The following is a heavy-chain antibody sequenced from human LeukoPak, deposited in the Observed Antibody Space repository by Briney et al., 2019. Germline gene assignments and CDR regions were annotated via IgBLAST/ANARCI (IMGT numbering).Heavy chain of an antibody. CDR2: ISAYNGNT. CDR3: ARDRLDDFWSGYHQDFDY. Sequence: ASVKVSCKASGYTFTSYGISWVRQAPGQGLEWMGWISAYNGNTNYAQKLQGRVTMTTDTSTSTACMELRSLRSDDTAVYYCARDRLDDFWSGYHQDFDYWGQGTLVTVSS. D-gene: IGHD3-3*01. J-gene: IGHJ4*02. CDR1: GYTFTSYG. V-gene: IGHV1-18*01.